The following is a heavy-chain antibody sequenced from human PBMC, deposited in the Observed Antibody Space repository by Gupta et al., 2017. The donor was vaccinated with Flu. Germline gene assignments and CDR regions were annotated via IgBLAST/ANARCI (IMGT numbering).Heavy chain of an antibody. CDR3: ARDLYGGPPRVGMIEY. Sequence: GLEWVAVIWYDGSNKYYADSVKGRFTISRDNSKNTLYLQMNSLRAEDTAVYYCARDLYGGPPRVGMIEYWGQGTLVTVSS. V-gene: IGHV3-33*01. CDR2: IWYDGSNK. J-gene: IGHJ4*02. D-gene: IGHD3-22*01.